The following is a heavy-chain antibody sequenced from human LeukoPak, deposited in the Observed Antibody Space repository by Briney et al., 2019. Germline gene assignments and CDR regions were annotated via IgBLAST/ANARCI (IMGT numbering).Heavy chain of an antibody. V-gene: IGHV4-34*01. J-gene: IGHJ4*02. CDR2: IYHTGST. Sequence: SETLSLTCAVYGGSFSGYYWTWIRQSPGKGLGWIGEIYHTGSTNFNPSLKSRVTISMDASKNQFSLTLRSVTAADTAVYYCARGDYGSGWFVEFWGQGTLVTVSS. CDR3: ARGDYGSGWFVEF. D-gene: IGHD6-19*01. CDR1: GGSFSGYY.